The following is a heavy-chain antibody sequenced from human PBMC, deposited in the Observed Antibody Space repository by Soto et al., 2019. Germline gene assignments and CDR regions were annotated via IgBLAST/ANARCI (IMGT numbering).Heavy chain of an antibody. CDR2: IYSSGGT. V-gene: IGHV4-4*07. D-gene: IGHD3-22*01. CDR3: ARDQGVVITADNWFDP. Sequence: PSETLSLTCTVSGGSITYNSWVWIRQPAGKGLEWVGRIYSSGGTNYNPSLKSRVTMSVDTSRNQFSLRLRSVTATDTAVYFCARDQGVVITADNWFDPWGQGTLVTVSS. J-gene: IGHJ5*02. CDR1: GGSITYNS.